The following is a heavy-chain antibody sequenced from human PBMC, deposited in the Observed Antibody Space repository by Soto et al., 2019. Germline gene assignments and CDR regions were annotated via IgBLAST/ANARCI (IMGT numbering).Heavy chain of an antibody. D-gene: IGHD6-19*01. CDR2: IYYSGST. CDR1: GGSISSSSYY. J-gene: IGHJ4*02. V-gene: IGHV4-39*01. CDR3: ARHPSGIAVVGSFDY. Sequence: SETLSLTCTVSGGSISSSSYYWGWIRQPPGKGLEWIGSIYYSGSTYYNPSLKSRVTISVDTSKNQFSLKLSSVTAADTAVYYCARHPSGIAVVGSFDYWGQGTLVTVSS.